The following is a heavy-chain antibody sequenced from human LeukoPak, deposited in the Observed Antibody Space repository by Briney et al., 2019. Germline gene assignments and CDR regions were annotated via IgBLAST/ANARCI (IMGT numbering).Heavy chain of an antibody. CDR3: ARDYVPYYDFWSGYLYYYYGMDV. V-gene: IGHV3-30-3*01. J-gene: IGHJ6*02. CDR1: GFTFSSYA. Sequence: GGSLRLSCAASGFTFSSYAMSWVRQAPGKGLEWVAVISYDGSNKYYADSVKGRFTISRDNSKNTLYLQMNSLRAEDTAVYYCARDYVPYYDFWSGYLYYYYGMDVWGQGTTVTVSS. CDR2: ISYDGSNK. D-gene: IGHD3-3*01.